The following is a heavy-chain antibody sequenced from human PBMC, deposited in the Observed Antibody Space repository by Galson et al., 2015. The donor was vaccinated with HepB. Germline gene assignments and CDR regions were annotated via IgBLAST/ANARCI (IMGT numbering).Heavy chain of an antibody. D-gene: IGHD2-2*01. CDR2: ISFDGSNK. CDR3: AHPYQAYYFDY. Sequence: SLRLSCAASGFTFSSYAMHWVRQAPGKGLEWVAVISFDGSNKYYADSVKGRFTISRDNSKNTLYLQMSSLRAEDTAVYYCAHPYQAYYFDYWGQGTLVTVSS. J-gene: IGHJ4*02. V-gene: IGHV3-30*03. CDR1: GFTFSSYA.